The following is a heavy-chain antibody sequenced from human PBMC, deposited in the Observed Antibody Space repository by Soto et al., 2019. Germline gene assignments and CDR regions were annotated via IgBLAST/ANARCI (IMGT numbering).Heavy chain of an antibody. CDR2: TYYRSKWYN. J-gene: IGHJ6*02. CDR3: ARSVLWFGETYYYYGMDV. Sequence: SQTLSLTCAISGYSVSSNSAAWNWIRQAPSRGLEWLGRTYYRSKWYNDYAVSVKSRITINPETSKNQFSLQLNSVTPEDTAVYYCARSVLWFGETYYYYGMDVWGQGTTVPVSS. CDR1: GYSVSSNSAA. V-gene: IGHV6-1*01. D-gene: IGHD3-10*01.